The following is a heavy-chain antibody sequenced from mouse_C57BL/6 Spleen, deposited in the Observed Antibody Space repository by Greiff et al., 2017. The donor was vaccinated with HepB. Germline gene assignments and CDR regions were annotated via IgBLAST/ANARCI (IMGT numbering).Heavy chain of an antibody. J-gene: IGHJ2*01. CDR1: GFTFTDYY. CDR3: ARYSGKGFSFDY. V-gene: IGHV7-3*01. Sequence: EVHLVESGGGLVQPGGSLSLSCAASGFTFTDYYMSWVRQPPGKALEWLGFIRNKANGYTTEYSASVKGRFTISRDNSQSILYLQMNALRAEDSATYYCARYSGKGFSFDYWGQGTTLTVSS. CDR2: IRNKANGYTT. D-gene: IGHD4-1*01.